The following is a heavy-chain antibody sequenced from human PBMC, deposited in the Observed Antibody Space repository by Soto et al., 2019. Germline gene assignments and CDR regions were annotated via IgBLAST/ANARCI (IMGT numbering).Heavy chain of an antibody. Sequence: QVQLVQSGAEVKKPGSSVKVSCKASGGTFRSYAISWVRQDPGQVLEWMGGIIPIFGTANYAQKFQGRGTITADESTSTAYMELSSLRSEDTAVYYCARAFDGYNFRPIWGQGTMVTVSS. D-gene: IGHD5-12*01. CDR1: GGTFRSYA. V-gene: IGHV1-69*12. CDR3: ARAFDGYNFRPI. J-gene: IGHJ3*02. CDR2: IIPIFGTA.